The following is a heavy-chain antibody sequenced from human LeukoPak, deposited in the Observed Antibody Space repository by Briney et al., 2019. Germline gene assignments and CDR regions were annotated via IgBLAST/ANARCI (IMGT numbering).Heavy chain of an antibody. J-gene: IGHJ6*02. Sequence: GRSLRLSCAASGFTFSSYGMHWVRQAPGKGLEWVAVIWYDGSNKYYVDSVKGRFTISRDNSKNTLYLQMNSLRAEDTAVYYCARETGNYYYYYAMDVWGQGTTVTVSS. CDR3: ARETGNYYYYYAMDV. V-gene: IGHV3-33*01. CDR2: IWYDGSNK. CDR1: GFTFSSYG. D-gene: IGHD1-1*01.